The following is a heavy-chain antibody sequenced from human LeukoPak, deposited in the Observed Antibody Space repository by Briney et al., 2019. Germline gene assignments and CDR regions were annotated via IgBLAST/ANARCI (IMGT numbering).Heavy chain of an antibody. CDR2: IYYSGST. Sequence: SQTLSLTCTVSGGSISSGDYYWSWIRQPPGKGLEWIGYIYYSGSTYYNPSLKSRVTISVDTSKNQFSLKLSSVTAADTAVYYCARDPITMVRGVIPHSDYWGQGSLVTVSS. J-gene: IGHJ4*02. CDR1: GGSISSGDYY. V-gene: IGHV4-30-4*08. D-gene: IGHD3-10*01. CDR3: ARDPITMVRGVIPHSDY.